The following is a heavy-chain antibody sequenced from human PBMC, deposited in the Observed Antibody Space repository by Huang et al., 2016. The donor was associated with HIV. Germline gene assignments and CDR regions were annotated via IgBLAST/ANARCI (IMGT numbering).Heavy chain of an antibody. CDR1: GGSLSGYY. CDR2: INHFGSP. V-gene: IGHV4-34*02. D-gene: IGHD3-10*01. CDR3: ARDATKNPRGWFDP. J-gene: IGHJ5*02. Sequence: QVHLQQWGAGLLKSAETLSLTCAVYGGSLSGYYWSWLRQTPGKGLEWIGEINHFGSPNYNPSLKSRVSISMDGSKKQFSLKLRSISDADTAVYFCARDATKNPRGWFDPWGQGTLVTVAS.